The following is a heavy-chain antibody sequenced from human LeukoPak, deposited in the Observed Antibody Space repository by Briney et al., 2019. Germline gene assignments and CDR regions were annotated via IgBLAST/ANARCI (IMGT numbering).Heavy chain of an antibody. D-gene: IGHD1-1*01. CDR1: GFTFSTYW. CDR2: IKPDGSEK. Sequence: GGSLRLSCAASGFTFSTYWMTWVRQAPGKGLECVANIKPDGSEKYYVDSVEGRFTISRDNAENSLYLQMNSLRAEDTALYYCARGGTWDLDYWGQGTLVTVSS. CDR3: ARGGTWDLDY. V-gene: IGHV3-7*01. J-gene: IGHJ4*02.